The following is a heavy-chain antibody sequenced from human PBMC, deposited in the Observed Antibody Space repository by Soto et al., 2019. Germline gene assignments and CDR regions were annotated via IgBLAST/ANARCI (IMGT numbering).Heavy chain of an antibody. CDR1: GFTFSRYY. J-gene: IGHJ5*02. D-gene: IGHD1-1*01. CDR2: IWSRGNQL. Sequence: GGSLRLSCAASGFTFSRYYMHWVRQAPGRGLEWVALIWSRGNQLVYVDSVRGRFTISRDNSRNTLYLQMDSLRAEDTAVYYCAGDDDNEANAIDLWGQGTLVTVSS. V-gene: IGHV3-33*01. CDR3: AGDDDNEANAIDL.